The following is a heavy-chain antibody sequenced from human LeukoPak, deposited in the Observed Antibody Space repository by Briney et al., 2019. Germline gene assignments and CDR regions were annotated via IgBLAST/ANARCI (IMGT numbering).Heavy chain of an antibody. Sequence: GGSLRLSCGASGFPFSNYDMNWVRQAPGKGLEWVSYISSSSSTIFYADSVKGRFTISRDNAKNSRYLQKNRLRAEDTAVYYCVRTSLGDYWGQGTLVTVSS. CDR2: ISSSSSTI. D-gene: IGHD2-2*01. CDR1: GFPFSNYD. CDR3: VRTSLGDY. J-gene: IGHJ4*02. V-gene: IGHV3-48*01.